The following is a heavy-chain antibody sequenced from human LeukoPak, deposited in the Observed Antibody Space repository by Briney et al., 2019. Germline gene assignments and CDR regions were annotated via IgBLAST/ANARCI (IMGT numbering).Heavy chain of an antibody. CDR1: GCSFTSYW. Sequence: GESRKISCKGSGCSFTSYWIGWVRQMPGEGLEWMGTIYPGDSDTRYSPSFQGQVTISADKSISTAYLQWSSLKASDTAMYYCARGYYDSSGYYSYYFDYWGQGTLVTVSS. CDR2: IYPGDSDT. V-gene: IGHV5-51*01. CDR3: ARGYYDSSGYYSYYFDY. J-gene: IGHJ4*02. D-gene: IGHD3-22*01.